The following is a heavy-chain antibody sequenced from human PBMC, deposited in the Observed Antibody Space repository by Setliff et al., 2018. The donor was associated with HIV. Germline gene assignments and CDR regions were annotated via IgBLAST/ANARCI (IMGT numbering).Heavy chain of an antibody. J-gene: IGHJ5*02. CDR2: INHSGIS. CDR3: ARVKGVYCSSVSCYPSWFDP. D-gene: IGHD2-2*01. V-gene: IGHV4-34*01. CDR1: GGSFSGHY. Sequence: SETLSLTCAVYGGSFSGHYWSWIRQPPGKGLEWIGEINHSGISNFNPSLKSRVTIPIDTPRNQFSLKLSSVTAADTAVYYCARVKGVYCSSVSCYPSWFDPWGQGTLVTVSS.